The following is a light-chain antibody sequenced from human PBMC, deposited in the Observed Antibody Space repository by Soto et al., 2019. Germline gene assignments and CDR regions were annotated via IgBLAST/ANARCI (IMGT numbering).Light chain of an antibody. Sequence: EIVLTQSPGTLSLSPGERATLSCRASHSVTSSYLAWYQQKPGQAPRLLIYAASSRATGIPGRFSGRGSGTDFTLTFSRLEPEDFAVYYCQQYGRSTGLTFGGGTKVEIK. CDR2: AAS. V-gene: IGKV3-20*01. CDR3: QQYGRSTGLT. CDR1: HSVTSSY. J-gene: IGKJ4*01.